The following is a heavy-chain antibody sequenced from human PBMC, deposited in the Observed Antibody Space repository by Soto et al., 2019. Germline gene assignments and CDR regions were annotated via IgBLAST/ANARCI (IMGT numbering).Heavy chain of an antibody. CDR3: GRGPSPRAPAGDNPYYYAMDV. Sequence: ASVKVSCKTSGYDFTAYDINWVRQASGQGLEWMGWMNPINGATGSARRFQGRVSMTRNTATGTAYLELTSLRSDDSAVYYCGRGPSPRAPAGDNPYYYAMDVWGRVTRVTGSS. CDR2: MNPINGAT. CDR1: GYDFTAYD. J-gene: IGHJ6*01. V-gene: IGHV1-8*02. D-gene: IGHD2-2*01.